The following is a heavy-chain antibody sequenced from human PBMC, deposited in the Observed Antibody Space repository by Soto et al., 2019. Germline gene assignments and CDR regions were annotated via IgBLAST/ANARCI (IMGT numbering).Heavy chain of an antibody. J-gene: IGHJ6*02. V-gene: IGHV3-15*01. CDR2: IKSKTDGGTT. CDR1: GFTFSNAW. Sequence: GGSLRLSCAASGFTFSNAWMSWVRQAPGKGLEWVGRIKSKTDGGTTDYAAPVKGRFTISRDDSKNTVFLQMSSLRADDTALYYCARAISGTYYSRYHYAMDVWGQGTTVTVSS. CDR3: ARAISGTYYSRYHYAMDV. D-gene: IGHD1-26*01.